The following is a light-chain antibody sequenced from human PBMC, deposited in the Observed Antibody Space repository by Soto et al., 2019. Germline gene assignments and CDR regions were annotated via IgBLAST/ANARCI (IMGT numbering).Light chain of an antibody. Sequence: EIVLTQSPGTLSSSPGERATLSCRASQSVASNYLAWYQQRPGQAPRLLIYAASSRAAGIPDRFSGSGSGTDFTLTISRLEPEDFAVYFCHHYGRSPIFTFGPGTTVDIK. CDR1: QSVASNY. CDR2: AAS. V-gene: IGKV3-20*01. J-gene: IGKJ3*01. CDR3: HHYGRSPIFT.